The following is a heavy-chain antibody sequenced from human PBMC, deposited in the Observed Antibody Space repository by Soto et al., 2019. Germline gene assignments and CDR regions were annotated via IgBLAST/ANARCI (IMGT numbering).Heavy chain of an antibody. V-gene: IGHV3-33*01. CDR2: IWYDGSNK. D-gene: IGHD3-10*01. CDR1: GFTFSSYG. Sequence: PGGSLRLSCAASGFTFSSYGMHWVRQAPGKGLEWVAVIWYDGSNKYYADSVKGRFTISRDNSKNTLYLQMNSLRAEDTAVYYCARDSPTDYGSGSYSGYFQHWGQGTLVTVSS. CDR3: ARDSPTDYGSGSYSGYFQH. J-gene: IGHJ1*01.